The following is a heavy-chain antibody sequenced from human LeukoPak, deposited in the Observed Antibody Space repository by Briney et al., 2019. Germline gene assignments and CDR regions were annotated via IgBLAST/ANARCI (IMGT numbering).Heavy chain of an antibody. CDR3: ASQELGSSWYGAFDI. J-gene: IGHJ3*02. V-gene: IGHV4-39*07. CDR2: IYYSGST. CDR1: GGSISRSSYY. Sequence: PSETLSLTCTVSGGSISRSSYYWGWIRQPPGKGLEWIGSIYYSGSTYYNSSLESRVAISVDTSKNQFSLKLSSVTAADTAVYYCASQELGSSWYGAFDIWGQGTMVTVSS. D-gene: IGHD6-13*01.